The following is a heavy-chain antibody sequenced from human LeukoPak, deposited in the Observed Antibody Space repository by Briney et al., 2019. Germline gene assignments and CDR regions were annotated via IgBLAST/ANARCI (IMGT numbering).Heavy chain of an antibody. CDR2: IKQDGSEK. CDR1: GFTFSSYW. Sequence: PGGSLRLSCAASGFTFSSYWMSWVRQAPGKGLEWVANIKQDGSEKYYVDSVKGRFTISRDSAKNSLYLQMNSLRADDTAVYYCARDSDYYGSGIFDYWGQGTLVTVSS. J-gene: IGHJ4*02. V-gene: IGHV3-7*01. D-gene: IGHD3-10*01. CDR3: ARDSDYYGSGIFDY.